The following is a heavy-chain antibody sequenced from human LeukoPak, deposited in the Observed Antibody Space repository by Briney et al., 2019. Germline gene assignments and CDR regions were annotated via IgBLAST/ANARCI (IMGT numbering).Heavy chain of an antibody. D-gene: IGHD3-3*01. CDR2: IYSGGST. V-gene: IGHV3-66*01. Sequence: SGGSLRLSCAASGFTVSSNYMSWVRQAPGKGLEWVSVIYSGGSTYHADSVKGRFTISRDNSKNTLYLQMNSLRAEDTAVYYCARDLRYDFWSGYSDYWGQGTLVTVSS. CDR1: GFTVSSNY. J-gene: IGHJ4*02. CDR3: ARDLRYDFWSGYSDY.